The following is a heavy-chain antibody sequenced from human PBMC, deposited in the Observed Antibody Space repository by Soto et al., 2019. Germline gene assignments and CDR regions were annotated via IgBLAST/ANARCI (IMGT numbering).Heavy chain of an antibody. V-gene: IGHV3-48*02. CDR2: ISSGSNPI. D-gene: IGHD3-16*01. CDR3: GRGFRGRGPIDI. CDR1: GFTFSSYS. J-gene: IGHJ3*02. Sequence: PGGSLRLSCEASGFTFSSYSMNWVRQAPGKGLEWVSYISSGSNPIYYADSMKGRFTISRDNAKNLLFLQMNSLRDEDTAVYYCGRGFRGRGPIDIWGQGTLVTVSS.